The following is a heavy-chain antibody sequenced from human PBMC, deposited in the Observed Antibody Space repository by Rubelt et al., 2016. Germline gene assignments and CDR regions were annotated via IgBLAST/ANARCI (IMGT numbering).Heavy chain of an antibody. CDR1: GGSFSGSY. J-gene: IGHJ4*02. CDR2: INRGGDT. CDR3: ARHESAGSSWPFDD. Sequence: QVQLQQWGAGLLKPSETLSLTCAIYGGSFSGSYWSWIRQPPGKGREWIGEINRGGDTSYNPSLKSRLTISVDTAKNQFSLKVTAVTAADTAVYYCARHESAGSSWPFDDWGQGTQVTVSS. V-gene: IGHV4-34*01. D-gene: IGHD6-13*01.